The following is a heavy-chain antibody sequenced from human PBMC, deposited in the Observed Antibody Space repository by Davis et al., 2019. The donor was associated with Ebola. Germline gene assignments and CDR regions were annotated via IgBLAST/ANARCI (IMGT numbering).Heavy chain of an antibody. CDR2: IYYSGST. CDR3: ARVNTIFGVVLSAFDI. D-gene: IGHD3-3*01. V-gene: IGHV4-31*03. Sequence: LRLSCTVSGGSISSGGYYWSWIRQHPGKGLEWIGYIYYSGSTYYNPSLKSRVTISVDTSKNQFSLKLSSVTAADTAVYYCARVNTIFGVVLSAFDIWGQGTMVTVSS. CDR1: GGSISSGGYY. J-gene: IGHJ3*02.